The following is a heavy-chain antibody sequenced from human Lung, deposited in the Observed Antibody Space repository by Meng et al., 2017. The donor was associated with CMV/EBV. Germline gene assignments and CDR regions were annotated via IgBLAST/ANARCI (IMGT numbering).Heavy chain of an antibody. CDR3: ARAVAAAEWFDP. V-gene: IGHV4-34*01. D-gene: IGHD6-13*01. Sequence: SXTXSLXXAVYGGSFSGYYWSWIRQPPGKGLEWIGEINHSGSTNYNPSLKSRVTISVDTSKNQFSLKLSSVTAADTAVYYCARAVAAAEWFDPWCQGTLVTVSS. J-gene: IGHJ5*02. CDR2: INHSGST. CDR1: GGSFSGYY.